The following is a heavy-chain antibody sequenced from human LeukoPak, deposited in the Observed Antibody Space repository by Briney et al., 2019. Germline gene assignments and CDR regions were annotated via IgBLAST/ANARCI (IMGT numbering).Heavy chain of an antibody. D-gene: IGHD1-1*01. CDR1: GDSVSNTGAA. V-gene: IGHV6-1*01. J-gene: IGHJ4*02. Sequence: SQTLSLTYAISGDSVSNTGAAWNWIRQSPSRGFEWLGRTYYRSKWFYDYAVSVKSRIIISPDTSKNQFSLQLNSMTPDDTAMYYCTRDPPNDQSYGLWGQGTLVTVSS. CDR3: TRDPPNDQSYGL. CDR2: TYYRSKWFY.